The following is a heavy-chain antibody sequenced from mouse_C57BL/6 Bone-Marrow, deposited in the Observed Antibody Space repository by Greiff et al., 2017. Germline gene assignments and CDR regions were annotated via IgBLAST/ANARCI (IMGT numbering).Heavy chain of an antibody. V-gene: IGHV1-76*01. J-gene: IGHJ2*01. Sequence: LQESGAELVRPGASVKLSCKASGYTFTDYYINWVKQRPGQGLEWIARIYPGSGNTYYNEKFKGKATLTAEKSSSTAYMQLSSLTSEDSAVYFCAILLYYFDYWGQGTTLTVSS. CDR3: AILLYYFDY. CDR1: GYTFTDYY. CDR2: IYPGSGNT.